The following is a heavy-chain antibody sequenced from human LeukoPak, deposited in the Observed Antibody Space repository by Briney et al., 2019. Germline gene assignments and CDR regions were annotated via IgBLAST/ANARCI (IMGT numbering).Heavy chain of an antibody. V-gene: IGHV3-74*01. CDR1: GNYW. CDR3: VSFYETY. Sequence: PGGSLRLSCAASGNYWMHWVRQAPGKGLVWVSHINSDGSWTRYADSVKGRFTISKDNAKNTVYLQKNSLRAEDTAVYYCVSFYETYWGRGTLVTVSS. D-gene: IGHD2/OR15-2a*01. J-gene: IGHJ4*02. CDR2: INSDGSWT.